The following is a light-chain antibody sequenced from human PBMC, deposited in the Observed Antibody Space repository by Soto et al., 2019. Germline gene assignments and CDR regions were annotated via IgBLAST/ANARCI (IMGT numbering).Light chain of an antibody. CDR3: HQRQSWPRT. CDR2: QTS. V-gene: IGKV3-11*01. CDR1: QSVNSR. J-gene: IGKJ1*01. Sequence: IVLTQSQVTLSLSPWERATLSCGASQSVNSRLAWYQQKPGQAPRLLIYQTSIRAADIPARFSASGTGTDFTLTISDVQPEDFAVYYCHQRQSWPRTFGQGTKVDIK.